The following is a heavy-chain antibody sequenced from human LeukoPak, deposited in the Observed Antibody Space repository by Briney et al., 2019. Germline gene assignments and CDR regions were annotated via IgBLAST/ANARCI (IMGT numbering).Heavy chain of an antibody. CDR3: ARDLGD. V-gene: IGHV4-59*12. Sequence: SETLSLTCTVSHDSISNYYWSWIRQPPGKGLEWIGYIYYSGSTNYNPSLKSRVTISVDTSKNQFSLKLNSVTAADTAVYYCARDLGDWGQGTLVTVSS. J-gene: IGHJ4*02. CDR1: HDSISNYY. CDR2: IYYSGST. D-gene: IGHD1-26*01.